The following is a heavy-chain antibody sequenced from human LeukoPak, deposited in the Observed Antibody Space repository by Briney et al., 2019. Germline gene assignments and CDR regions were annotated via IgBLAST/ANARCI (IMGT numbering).Heavy chain of an antibody. J-gene: IGHJ5*02. D-gene: IGHD6-13*01. CDR3: ARDLAAAGTWFDP. Sequence: PGRSLRLSCAASGFTFSSYGMHWVRQAPGKGLEWVAVKWYDTSNKYYADSVKARFTISRGNSKNTLYLQMNSLRAEDTAVYYCARDLAAAGTWFDPWGQGTLVTVSS. V-gene: IGHV3-33*01. CDR1: GFTFSSYG. CDR2: KWYDTSNK.